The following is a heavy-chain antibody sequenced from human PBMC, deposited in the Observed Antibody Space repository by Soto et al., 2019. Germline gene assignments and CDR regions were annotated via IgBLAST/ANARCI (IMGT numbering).Heavy chain of an antibody. Sequence: GGSLRLSCAASGFTFSSYAMTWVRQAPGKGLEWVSSISGSGGSTYYADSVKGRFTISRDNSKNTLYLQMNSLRAEDTAVYYCATAPPVLRYFDWSIPSWGQGTLVTSPQ. CDR3: ATAPPVLRYFDWSIPS. V-gene: IGHV3-23*01. CDR2: ISGSGGST. CDR1: GFTFSSYA. J-gene: IGHJ4*02. D-gene: IGHD3-9*01.